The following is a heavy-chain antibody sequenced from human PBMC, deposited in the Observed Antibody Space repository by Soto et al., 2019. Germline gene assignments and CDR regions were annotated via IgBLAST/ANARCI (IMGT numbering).Heavy chain of an antibody. CDR2: IYIGGRT. CDR1: CRTISLRY. V-gene: IGHV4-4*07. D-gene: IGHD4-17*01. Sequence: LCLTCTVLCRTISLRYWNWIRPPAGKGLEWIGRIYIGGRTNYNPSLERRVTMSVDTSRNQFSLKLSSVTAADTAVYYCASALLDYGDYYFDYWGPGTLVTVSS. CDR3: ASALLDYGDYYFDY. J-gene: IGHJ4*02.